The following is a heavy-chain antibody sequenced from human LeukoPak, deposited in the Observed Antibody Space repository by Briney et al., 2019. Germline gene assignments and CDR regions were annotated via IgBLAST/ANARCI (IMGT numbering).Heavy chain of an antibody. CDR1: GYTFTSYG. CDR3: ARVRYYYDSSGYYYVDY. V-gene: IGHV1-18*01. Sequence: ASVKVSCKASGYTFTSYGISWVRQAPGQGLEWMGWISAYNGNTNYAQKLQGRVTMTTDTSTSTAYMELRSLRSDDTAVYYCARVRYYYDSSGYYYVDYWGQGTLVTVSS. CDR2: ISAYNGNT. D-gene: IGHD3-22*01. J-gene: IGHJ4*02.